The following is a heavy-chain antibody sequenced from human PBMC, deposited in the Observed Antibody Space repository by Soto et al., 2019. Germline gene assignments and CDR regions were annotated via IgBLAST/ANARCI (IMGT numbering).Heavy chain of an antibody. Sequence: QITLKESGPTLVKPTQTLTLTCTFSGFSLSTDGVGVGWIRQPPGKALEWLALIYWDDDKRYSPSLKSRLTIIKDTSKNQVVLTMTNMDPVDTATYYCAHSFHYGSGNYATYYFDYWGQGTLVTVSS. CDR3: AHSFHYGSGNYATYYFDY. V-gene: IGHV2-5*02. D-gene: IGHD3-10*01. CDR2: IYWDDDK. CDR1: GFSLSTDGVG. J-gene: IGHJ4*02.